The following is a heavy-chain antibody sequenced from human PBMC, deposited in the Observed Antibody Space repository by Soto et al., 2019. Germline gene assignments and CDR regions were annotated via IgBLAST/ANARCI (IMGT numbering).Heavy chain of an antibody. V-gene: IGHV1-69*04. Sequence: GASVKVSCKASEGTFSSYTISWVRQAPGQGLEWMGRIIPILGIANYAQKFQGRVTITADKSTSTAYMELSSLRSEDTAVYYCAREDYDFWSGYRSNWFDPWGQGTLVTVS. D-gene: IGHD3-3*01. J-gene: IGHJ5*02. CDR2: IIPILGIA. CDR1: EGTFSSYT. CDR3: AREDYDFWSGYRSNWFDP.